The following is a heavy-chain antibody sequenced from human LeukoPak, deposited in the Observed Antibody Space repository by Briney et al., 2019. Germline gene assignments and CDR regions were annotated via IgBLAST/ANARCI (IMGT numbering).Heavy chain of an antibody. J-gene: IGHJ4*02. CDR2: IKQDDSEI. CDR1: GFTFSNYW. V-gene: IGHV3-7*03. Sequence: PGGSLRLSCAASGFTFSNYWMSWVRQAPGKGLEWVATIKQDDSEIYYVDSVKGRFTISRDNAKNSLYLQMNSLRAEDTAVYYCARATYSSSWYYFDYWGQGTLVTVSS. D-gene: IGHD6-13*01. CDR3: ARATYSSSWYYFDY.